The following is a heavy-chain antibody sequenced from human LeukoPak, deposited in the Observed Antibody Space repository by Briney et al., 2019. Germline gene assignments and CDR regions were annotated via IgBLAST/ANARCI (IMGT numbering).Heavy chain of an antibody. CDR3: ARGKYGYTSGWQIIDY. CDR2: ISSSSSYI. J-gene: IGHJ4*02. D-gene: IGHD6-19*01. Sequence: GGSLRLSCAASGFTFSSYSMNWVRQAPGKGLEWVSSISSSSSYIYYADSVKGRFTISRDNAKNSLYLQMNSLRAGDTAVYYCARGKYGYTSGWQIIDYWGQGTLVTVSS. V-gene: IGHV3-21*01. CDR1: GFTFSSYS.